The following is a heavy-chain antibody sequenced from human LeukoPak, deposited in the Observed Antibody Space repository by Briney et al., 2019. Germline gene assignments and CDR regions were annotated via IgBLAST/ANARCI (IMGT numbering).Heavy chain of an antibody. CDR1: GGSISSSSYY. J-gene: IGHJ5*02. V-gene: IGHV4-39*01. Sequence: SETLSLTCTVSGGSISSSSYYWGWIRQPPGKGLEWIGSIYYSGSTYYNPSLKSRLTISVDTSKNQFSLKLTSVTAADTAVYYCARHPKRGWFDPWGQGTLVTVSS. CDR3: ARHPKRGWFDP. CDR2: IYYSGST.